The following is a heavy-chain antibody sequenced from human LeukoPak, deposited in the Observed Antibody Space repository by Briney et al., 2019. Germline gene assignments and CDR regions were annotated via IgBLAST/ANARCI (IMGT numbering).Heavy chain of an antibody. Sequence: GGSLRLSCAASGFTFSSYEMNWVRQAPGKRLEWVSYISSSGTTIYYADSVKGRFTISRDNAKNSLYLQMNSLRADDTAVYYCARAGGDTAVVFDAFDIWGQGTMVTVSS. CDR2: ISSSGTTI. CDR3: ARAGGDTAVVFDAFDI. J-gene: IGHJ3*02. D-gene: IGHD5-18*01. V-gene: IGHV3-48*03. CDR1: GFTFSSYE.